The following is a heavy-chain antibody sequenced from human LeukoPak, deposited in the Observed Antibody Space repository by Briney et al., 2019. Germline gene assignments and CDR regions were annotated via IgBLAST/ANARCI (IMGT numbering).Heavy chain of an antibody. CDR2: INPSGGST. Sequence: ASVKVSCEASGYTFTSYYMHWVRQAPGQGLEWMGIINPSGGSTSYAQKFQGRVTMTRDTSTSTVYMELSSLRSQDTAVYYCARDGRVAGTGENWFDPWGQGTLVTVSS. J-gene: IGHJ5*02. V-gene: IGHV1-46*01. D-gene: IGHD6-19*01. CDR3: ARDGRVAGTGENWFDP. CDR1: GYTFTSYY.